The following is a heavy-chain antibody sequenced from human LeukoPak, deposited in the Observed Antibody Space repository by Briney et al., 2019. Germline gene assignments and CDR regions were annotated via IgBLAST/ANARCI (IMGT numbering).Heavy chain of an antibody. CDR3: AKDSTAMVTPYYFDY. J-gene: IGHJ4*02. CDR1: GFTFSSYA. CDR2: ISGSGGST. V-gene: IGHV3-23*01. D-gene: IGHD5-18*01. Sequence: PGGSLRLSCAASGFTFSSYAMSWVRQAPGKGLEWVSAISGSGGSTHYADSVKGRFTISRDNSKNTLYLQMNSLRAEDTAVYYCAKDSTAMVTPYYFDYWGQGTLVTVSS.